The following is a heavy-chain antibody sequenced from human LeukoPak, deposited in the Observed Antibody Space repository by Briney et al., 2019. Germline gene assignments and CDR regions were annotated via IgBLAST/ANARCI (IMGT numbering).Heavy chain of an antibody. CDR1: GYTLTELS. D-gene: IGHD6-19*01. J-gene: IGHJ4*02. CDR3: ATYGIAVAGIDY. Sequence: ASVKVSCKVSGYTLTELSMHWVRRAPGKGLEWMGGFDPEDGETIYAQKFQGRVTMTEDTSTDTAYMELSSLRSEDTAVYYCATYGIAVAGIDYWGQGTLVTVSS. CDR2: FDPEDGET. V-gene: IGHV1-24*01.